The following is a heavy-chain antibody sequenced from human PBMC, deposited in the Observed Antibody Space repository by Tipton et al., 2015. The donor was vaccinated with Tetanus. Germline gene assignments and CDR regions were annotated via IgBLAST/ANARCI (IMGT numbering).Heavy chain of an antibody. CDR3: ASGSRPRPGY. Sequence: TLSLTCSVSVGSVSSGSYYWTWVRQPPGKGLEWIGYISYNGATNYNPSLKSRVTISVGTAKNQFSLRLTSVTAADTAVYYCASGSRPRPGYSGQGTLVAVSS. D-gene: IGHD2-15*01. V-gene: IGHV4-61*01. CDR1: VGSVSSGSYY. J-gene: IGHJ1*01. CDR2: ISYNGAT.